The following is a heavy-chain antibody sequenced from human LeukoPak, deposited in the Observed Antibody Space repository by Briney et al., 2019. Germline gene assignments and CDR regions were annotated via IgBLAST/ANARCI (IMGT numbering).Heavy chain of an antibody. J-gene: IGHJ6*03. CDR1: GFIFSDFW. D-gene: IGHD1-26*01. V-gene: IGHV3-7*01. CDR3: AKKGGATTYGYYYYYMDV. CDR2: MNRDGSEK. Sequence: PGGSLRLSCAASGFIFSDFWMTWVRQAPGKGLEWVANMNRDGSEKHYVDSVKGRFTISRDNAKNSLYLQMNSLRAEDTAVYYCAKKGGATTYGYYYYYMDVWGKGTTVTISS.